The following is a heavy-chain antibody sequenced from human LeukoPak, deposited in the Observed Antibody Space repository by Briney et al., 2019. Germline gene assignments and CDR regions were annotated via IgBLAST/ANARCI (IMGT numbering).Heavy chain of an antibody. CDR2: IIPIFGTA. J-gene: IGHJ5*02. CDR3: ARAGDYYDSSGRRPRGNWFDP. Sequence: GASVKVSCKASGGTFSSYAISWVRQAPGQGLEWLGGIIPIFGTANYAQKFQGRVTITTDESTSTAYMELSSLRSEDTAVYYCARAGDYYDSSGRRPRGNWFDPWGQGTLVTVSS. V-gene: IGHV1-69*05. D-gene: IGHD3-22*01. CDR1: GGTFSSYA.